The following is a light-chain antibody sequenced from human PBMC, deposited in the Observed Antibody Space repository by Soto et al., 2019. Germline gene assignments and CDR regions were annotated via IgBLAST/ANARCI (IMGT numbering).Light chain of an antibody. Sequence: IEMTQSPATLSVSPWERATLSCRASQSISTNLAWYQQKPGQAPRLLIYDAFNRAAGVPPRFSGSGSGTDFTLTISRLEPEDFAVYYCQQYGSSPRTFGQGTKVDIK. CDR2: DAF. CDR1: QSISTN. CDR3: QQYGSSPRT. V-gene: IGKV3-20*01. J-gene: IGKJ1*01.